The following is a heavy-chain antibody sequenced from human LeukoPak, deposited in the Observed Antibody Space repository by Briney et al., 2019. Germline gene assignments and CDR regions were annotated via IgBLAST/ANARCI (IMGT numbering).Heavy chain of an antibody. CDR1: GGSISSYY. Sequence: PSETLSLTCTVSGGSISSYYWSWIRQPPGKGLEWIGYIYYSGSTNYNPSLKSRVTISVDTSKNQFSLKLSFVTAADTAVYYCARARTTVTTPYFDYWGQGTLVTVSS. J-gene: IGHJ4*02. CDR3: ARARTTVTTPYFDY. D-gene: IGHD4-17*01. V-gene: IGHV4-59*01. CDR2: IYYSGST.